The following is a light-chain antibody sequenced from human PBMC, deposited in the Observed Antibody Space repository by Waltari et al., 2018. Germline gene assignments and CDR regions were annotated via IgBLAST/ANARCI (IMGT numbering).Light chain of an antibody. J-gene: IGKJ4*01. V-gene: IGKV4-1*01. Sequence: DIVMTQSPDSLAVPLGERATIHGKSRQGVLYSATNKNYLAWYQQKPGQPPKLLIYWASTRESGVPDRFSGSGSGTDFTLTISSLQAEDVAVYYCQQYYSTPPLTFGGGTKVEIK. CDR3: QQYYSTPPLT. CDR2: WAS. CDR1: QGVLYSATNKNY.